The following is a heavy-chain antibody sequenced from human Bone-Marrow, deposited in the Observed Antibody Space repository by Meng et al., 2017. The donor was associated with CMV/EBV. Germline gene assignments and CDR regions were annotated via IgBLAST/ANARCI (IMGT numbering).Heavy chain of an antibody. CDR3: AKLSGSYYSATQEFDY. CDR1: GFTFSSYA. V-gene: IGHV3-23*01. D-gene: IGHD1-26*01. CDR2: ISGSGGST. Sequence: GESLKISCAASGFTFSSYAMSWVRQAPGKGLEWVSAISGSGGSTYYADSVKGRFTISRDNSKNTLYLQMNSLRAEDTAVYYCAKLSGSYYSATQEFDYWGQGTRVTGYS. J-gene: IGHJ4*02.